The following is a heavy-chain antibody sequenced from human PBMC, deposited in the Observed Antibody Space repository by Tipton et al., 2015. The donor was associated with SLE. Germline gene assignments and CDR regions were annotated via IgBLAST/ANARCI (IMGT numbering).Heavy chain of an antibody. CDR1: GGSISGYY. CDR2: IYYSGST. V-gene: IGHV4-59*01. D-gene: IGHD6-13*01. J-gene: IGHJ2*01. Sequence: TLSLTCTVSGGSISGYYWSWIRQPPGKGLEWIGYIYYSGSTNYNPSLKSRVTISVDTSKNQFSLKLNSVTAADTAVYYCARDPSSSWGGSRSFDLWGRGTLVTVSS. CDR3: ARDPSSSWGGSRSFDL.